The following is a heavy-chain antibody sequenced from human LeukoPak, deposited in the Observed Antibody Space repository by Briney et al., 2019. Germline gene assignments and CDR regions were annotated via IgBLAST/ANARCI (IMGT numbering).Heavy chain of an antibody. CDR3: ARGENRDAFDI. CDR2: IYYSGST. D-gene: IGHD1-14*01. V-gene: IGHV4-59*01. CDR1: GGSISSYY. J-gene: IGHJ3*02. Sequence: SETLSLTCTVSGGSISSYYWSWIRQPPGKGLEWIGYIYYSGSTNYNPSLKSRVTISVDTSKNQFSLKLSSVTAADTAVYYCARGENRDAFDIWGQGTMVTVSS.